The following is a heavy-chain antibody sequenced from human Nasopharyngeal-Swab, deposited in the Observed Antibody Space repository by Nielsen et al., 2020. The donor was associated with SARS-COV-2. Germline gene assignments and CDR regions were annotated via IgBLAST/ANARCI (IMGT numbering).Heavy chain of an antibody. CDR2: IYYSGST. J-gene: IGHJ6*03. CDR3: ARLTVLLWFGEPTYMDV. CDR1: GGSISSSSYY. D-gene: IGHD3-10*01. Sequence: SETLSLTCTVSGGSISSSSYYWGWIRQPPGKGLEWIGSIYYSGSTYYNPSLKSRVTISVDTSKNQFSLKLSSVTAADTAVYYCARLTVLLWFGEPTYMDVWGKGTTVTV. V-gene: IGHV4-39*01.